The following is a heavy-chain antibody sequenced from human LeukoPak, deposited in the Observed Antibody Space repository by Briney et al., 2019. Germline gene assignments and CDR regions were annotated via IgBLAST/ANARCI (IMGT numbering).Heavy chain of an antibody. Sequence: GASVKVSCKASGYTFTGYYMHWVRQAPGQGLEWMGWINPNSGGTNYAQKFQGRVTMTRDTSISTAYMEVSRLRSDDTAVYYCARDLGSSGYYSYHWGQGTLVTVSS. V-gene: IGHV1-2*02. CDR3: ARDLGSSGYYSYH. CDR2: INPNSGGT. J-gene: IGHJ5*02. D-gene: IGHD3-22*01. CDR1: GYTFTGYY.